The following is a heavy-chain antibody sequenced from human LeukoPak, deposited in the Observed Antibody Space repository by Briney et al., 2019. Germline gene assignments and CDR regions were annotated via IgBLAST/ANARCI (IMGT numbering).Heavy chain of an antibody. J-gene: IGHJ4*02. V-gene: IGHV3-7*01. CDR2: IKQDGSEK. Sequence: GGSLRLSCAASGFTFSNHGMSWVRQAPGKGLEWVANIKQDGSEKYYVDSVKGRFTISRDNAKNSLYLQMNSLRAEDTAVYYCARETMVRGVPPGYWGQGTLVTVSS. CDR3: ARETMVRGVPPGY. D-gene: IGHD3-10*01. CDR1: GFTFSNHG.